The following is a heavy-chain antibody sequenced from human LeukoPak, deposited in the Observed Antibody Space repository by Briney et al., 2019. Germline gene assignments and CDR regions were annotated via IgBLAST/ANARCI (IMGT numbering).Heavy chain of an antibody. V-gene: IGHV3-53*01. J-gene: IGHJ4*02. CDR1: GFIVSSNY. D-gene: IGHD1-26*01. Sequence: GSLRLSCAASGFIVSSNYMTCVRQAPGKGLEWVSLIYGDNATYYADPVKGRFTISRDSSKNTLFVQMTSLRVEDTAVYYCARINRGNYFLDYWGQGTLVTVSS. CDR3: ARINRGNYFLDY. CDR2: IYGDNAT.